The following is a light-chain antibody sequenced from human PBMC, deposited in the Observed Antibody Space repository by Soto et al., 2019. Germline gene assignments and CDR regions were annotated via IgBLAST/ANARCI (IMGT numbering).Light chain of an antibody. CDR1: QGISSY. J-gene: IGKJ1*01. CDR3: QHYNSYSEA. V-gene: IGKV1-9*01. Sequence: IQLTHSPSSLSASVGDRVTITCRASQGISSYLGWYQQKPGKAPNLLIYDASTLHSGVPSRFSGGGSGTDFTLTISSLQPEDFATYYCQHYNSYSEAFGQGTKVDIK. CDR2: DAS.